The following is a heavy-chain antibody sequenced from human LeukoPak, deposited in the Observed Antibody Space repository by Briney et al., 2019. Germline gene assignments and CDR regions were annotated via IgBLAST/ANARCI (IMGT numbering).Heavy chain of an antibody. CDR3: AKDRANNFWSGYYVGPQDRYYFDY. CDR1: GFTFSSYA. V-gene: IGHV3-23*01. J-gene: IGHJ4*02. Sequence: GGSLRLSCAASGFTFSSYAMSWVRQAPGKGLEWVSAISGSGGSTYYADSVKGRFTISRDNSKNTLHLQMNSLRAEDTAVYYCAKDRANNFWSGYYVGPQDRYYFDYWGQGTLVTVSS. D-gene: IGHD3-3*01. CDR2: ISGSGGST.